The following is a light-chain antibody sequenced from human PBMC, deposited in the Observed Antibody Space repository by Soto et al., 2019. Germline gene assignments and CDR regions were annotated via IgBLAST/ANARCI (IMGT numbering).Light chain of an antibody. CDR3: QPRSEWPVS. J-gene: IGKJ5*01. V-gene: IGKV1-5*01. Sequence: DIQMTQSPSTLSASVGDRGTLTCRASQSISRWLAWYQQKPGKAPKILISDASTLESGVTSRFSGSGSGTEFTLTISSLEPEDFAVYYCQPRSEWPVSVGPGTRLEIK. CDR2: DAS. CDR1: QSISRW.